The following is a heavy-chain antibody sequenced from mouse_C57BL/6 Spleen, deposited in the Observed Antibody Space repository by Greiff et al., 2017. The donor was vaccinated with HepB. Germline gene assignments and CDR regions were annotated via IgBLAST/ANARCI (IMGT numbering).Heavy chain of an antibody. J-gene: IGHJ4*01. D-gene: IGHD2-3*01. CDR2: INYDGSST. V-gene: IGHV5-16*01. CDR3: ARGTYDGWDYYAMDY. CDR1: GFTFSDYY. Sequence: EVKLVESEGGLVQPGSSMKLSCTASGFTFSDYYMAWVRQVPEKGLEWVANINYDGSSTYYLDSLKSRFIISRDNAKNILYLQMSSLKSEDTATYYCARGTYDGWDYYAMDYWGQGTSVTVSS.